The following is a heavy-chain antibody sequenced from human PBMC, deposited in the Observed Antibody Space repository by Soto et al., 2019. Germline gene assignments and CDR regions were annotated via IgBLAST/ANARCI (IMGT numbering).Heavy chain of an antibody. D-gene: IGHD1-1*01. J-gene: IGHJ6*02. CDR1: GYTFTSYG. CDR2: ISAYNGNT. CDR3: ARDTQLERLGYYYYGMDV. Sequence: QVQLVQSGAEVKKPGASVKVSCKASGYTFTSYGISWVRQAPGQGLEWMGWISAYNGNTNYAQKLQGRVTMTTDTATSTAYMELRSLRSDDTAVYYCARDTQLERLGYYYYGMDVWGQGTTVTVSS. V-gene: IGHV1-18*01.